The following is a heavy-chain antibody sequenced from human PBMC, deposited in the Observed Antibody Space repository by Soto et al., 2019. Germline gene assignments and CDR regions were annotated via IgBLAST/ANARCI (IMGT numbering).Heavy chain of an antibody. CDR1: GYSFTDYH. J-gene: IGHJ6*02. D-gene: IGHD2-8*01. CDR3: ARGHSTECSNGVCSFFYNHEMDV. Sequence: ASVKVSCKASGYSFTDYHIHWVRQAPGQGLEWLGRINPKSGGTSTAQKFQGWVTMTRDRSISTVYMELTRLRSDDTAVYFCARGHSTECSNGVCSFFYNHEMDVCGQGTTVTVSS. CDR2: INPKSGGT. V-gene: IGHV1-2*04.